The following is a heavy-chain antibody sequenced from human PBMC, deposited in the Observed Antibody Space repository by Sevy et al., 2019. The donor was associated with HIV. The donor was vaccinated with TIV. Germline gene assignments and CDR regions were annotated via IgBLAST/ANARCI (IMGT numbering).Heavy chain of an antibody. CDR2: IYTSGST. CDR3: ARGGGNSFLDAFDI. D-gene: IGHD2-21*02. J-gene: IGHJ3*02. Sequence: SKTLSLTCTVSGGSISSGSYYWSWIRQPAGKGLEWIGRIYTSGSTNYNPSLKSRVTISVDTSKNQFSLKLSSVTAADTAVYYCARGGGNSFLDAFDIWGQGTMVTVSS. V-gene: IGHV4-61*02. CDR1: GGSISSGSYY.